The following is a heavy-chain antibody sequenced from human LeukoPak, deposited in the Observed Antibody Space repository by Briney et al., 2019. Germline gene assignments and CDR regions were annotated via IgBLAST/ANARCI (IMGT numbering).Heavy chain of an antibody. J-gene: IGHJ6*02. V-gene: IGHV1-69*06. CDR3: ARTSYCSSTSCYRRDYYYGMDV. D-gene: IGHD2-2*02. CDR2: IIPIFGTA. Sequence: SVKVSCKASGGTFSSYAISWVRQAPGQGLEWMGGIIPIFGTANYAQKFQGRVTITADKSTSTAYMELSSLRSEDTAVYYCARTSYCSSTSCYRRDYYYGMDVWGQGTTVTVSS. CDR1: GGTFSSYA.